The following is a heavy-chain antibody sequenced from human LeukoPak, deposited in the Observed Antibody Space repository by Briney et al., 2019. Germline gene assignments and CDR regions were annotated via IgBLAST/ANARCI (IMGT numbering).Heavy chain of an antibody. V-gene: IGHV3-15*01. CDR1: GFTFSNAW. CDR3: TTCPEGDS. J-gene: IGHJ5*01. Sequence: GGSLRLSCAASGFTFSNAWMSWVRQAPGQGLEWVGRIKSKTNGGTADYAAPVKGRFTISRDDSKNTLYLQMNSLRVEDTAVYYCTTCPEGDSWGQGTLVTVSS. D-gene: IGHD1-14*01. CDR2: IKSKTNGGTA.